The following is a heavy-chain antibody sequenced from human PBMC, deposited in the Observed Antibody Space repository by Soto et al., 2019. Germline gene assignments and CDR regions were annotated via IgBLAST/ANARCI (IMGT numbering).Heavy chain of an antibody. Sequence: EVQLVESGGGLVQPGGSLRLSCAASGFTFSSYSMNWVRQAPGKGLEWVSYISSSSSTIYYADSVKGRFTISRDNAKNSLYLQMNSLRAEDTAVYYCARDLDMGGFDYWGPGTLVTVSS. V-gene: IGHV3-48*01. CDR2: ISSSSSTI. J-gene: IGHJ4*02. CDR3: ARDLDMGGFDY. CDR1: GFTFSSYS. D-gene: IGHD2-15*01.